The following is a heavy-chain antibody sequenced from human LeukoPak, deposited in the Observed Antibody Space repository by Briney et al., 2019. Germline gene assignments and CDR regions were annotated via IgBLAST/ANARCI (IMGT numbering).Heavy chain of an antibody. D-gene: IGHD3-9*01. CDR1: GFTFSSHG. Sequence: GGSLRLSCAVSGFTFSSHGMHWVRQAPGKGLEWVAVISYDGSHKNYADSVKGRFTISRDNSKNTLDLQMNSLRAEDAAVYYRAKGVYNILTGYVYYGMDVWGQGTTVTVSS. V-gene: IGHV3-30*18. CDR3: AKGVYNILTGYVYYGMDV. J-gene: IGHJ6*02. CDR2: ISYDGSHK.